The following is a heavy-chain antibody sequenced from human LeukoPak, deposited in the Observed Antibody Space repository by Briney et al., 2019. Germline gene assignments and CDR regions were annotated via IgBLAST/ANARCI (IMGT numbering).Heavy chain of an antibody. V-gene: IGHV2-5*02. CDR2: IYWDDDK. D-gene: IGHD3-10*01. CDR1: GFSLSTSGVG. Sequence: SGPTLVKPTQTLTLTCTFSGFSLSTSGVGVAWIRQPPTKALAWLALIYWDDDKRYSPSLKSRLTITKDTSKNQVVLTLTNMDPVDTATYYCAHRRYGSGTYTVDYWGQGTPVTVSS. J-gene: IGHJ4*02. CDR3: AHRRYGSGTYTVDY.